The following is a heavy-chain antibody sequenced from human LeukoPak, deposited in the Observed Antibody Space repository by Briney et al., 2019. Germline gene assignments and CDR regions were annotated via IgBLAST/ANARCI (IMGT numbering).Heavy chain of an antibody. Sequence: KPSQTLSLTCTVSGGSISSGGYYWSWIRQPPGKGLEWIGEINHSGSTNYNPSLKSRVTISVDTSKNQFSLKLSSVTAADTAVYYCARCIPDYRSGTYYYYYYMDVWGKGTTVTVSS. CDR2: INHSGST. V-gene: IGHV4-30-2*01. CDR3: ARCIPDYRSGTYYYYYYMDV. CDR1: GGSISSGGYY. J-gene: IGHJ6*03. D-gene: IGHD6-19*01.